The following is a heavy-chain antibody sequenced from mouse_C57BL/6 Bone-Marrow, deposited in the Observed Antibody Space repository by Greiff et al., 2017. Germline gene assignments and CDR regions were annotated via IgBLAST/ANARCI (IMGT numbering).Heavy chain of an antibody. CDR1: GYTFTSYW. J-gene: IGHJ2*01. CDR2: IDPSDSYT. Sequence: VQLQQPGAELVKPGASVKLSCKASGYTFTSYWMQWVKQRPGQGLEWIGEIDPSDSYTNYNQKFKGKATLTVDTSSSTAYMQLSSLTSEDSAVCYCARIYYYGSSYAHWGQGTTLTVSS. D-gene: IGHD1-1*01. CDR3: ARIYYYGSSYAH. V-gene: IGHV1-50*01.